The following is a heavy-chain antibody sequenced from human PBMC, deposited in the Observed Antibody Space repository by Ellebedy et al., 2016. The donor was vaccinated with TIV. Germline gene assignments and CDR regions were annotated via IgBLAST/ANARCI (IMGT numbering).Heavy chain of an antibody. V-gene: IGHV1-2*02. CDR1: GYTFTGYY. J-gene: IGHJ5*02. CDR3: ARLSSRRVVAAKGVGWFDP. CDR2: INPNSGGT. Sequence: AASVKVSCKASGYTFTGYYMHWVRQAPGQGLEWMGWINPNSGGTNYAQKFQGRVTMTRDTSISTAYMELSRLRSDDTAVYYCARLSSRRVVAAKGVGWFDPWGQGTLVTVSS. D-gene: IGHD2-15*01.